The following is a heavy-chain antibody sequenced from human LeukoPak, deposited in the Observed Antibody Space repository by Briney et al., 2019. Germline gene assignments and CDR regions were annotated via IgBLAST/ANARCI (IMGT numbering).Heavy chain of an antibody. D-gene: IGHD2-8*01. J-gene: IGHJ4*02. CDR2: INPNSGGT. CDR3: ARVRESSCSNGVCYAH. V-gene: IGHV1-2*02. CDR1: GYSFTGYY. Sequence: ASVKVSCKVSGYSFTGYYMHWVRQAPGEGLEWMGRINPNSGGTNYAQKFQGRVTMTGDTSISTAYMELSRLRSDDTAVYYCARVRESSCSNGVCYAHWGQGTLVTVSS.